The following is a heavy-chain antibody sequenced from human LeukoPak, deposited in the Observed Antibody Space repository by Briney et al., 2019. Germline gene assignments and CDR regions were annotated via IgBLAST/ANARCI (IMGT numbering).Heavy chain of an antibody. V-gene: IGHV3-7*01. CDR3: ARPGYCSGDTCYVAFDI. J-gene: IGHJ3*02. CDR1: GFTFSSYG. D-gene: IGHD2-15*01. CDR2: IKQDGSEK. Sequence: GGSLRLSCAASGFTFSSYGMTWVRQAPGKGLEWVANIKQDGSEKHYVDSVKGRFTISRDNAKNSLYLQMNSLRAEDTAVYYCARPGYCSGDTCYVAFDIWGQGTMVTVSS.